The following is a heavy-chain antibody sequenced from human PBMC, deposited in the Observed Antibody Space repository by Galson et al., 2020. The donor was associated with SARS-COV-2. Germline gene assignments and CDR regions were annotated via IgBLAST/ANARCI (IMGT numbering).Heavy chain of an antibody. J-gene: IGHJ4*02. CDR3: ARWWYYYGSGSYYGVGDY. D-gene: IGHD3-10*01. CDR2: INHSGST. CDR1: GGSFSGYY. Sequence: ESLKISCAVYGGSFSGYYWSWIRQPPGKGLEWIGEINHSGSTNYNPSLKSRVTISVDTSKNQFSLKLSSVTAADTAVYYCARWWYYYGSGSYYGVGDYWGQGTLVTVSS. V-gene: IGHV4-34*01.